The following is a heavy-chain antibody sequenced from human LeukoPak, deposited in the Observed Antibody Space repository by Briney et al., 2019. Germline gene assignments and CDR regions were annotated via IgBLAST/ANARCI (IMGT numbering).Heavy chain of an antibody. Sequence: ASVKVSCKVSGYTLIELSMHWVRQAPGKGLEWMGGFDPEDGETIYAQKFQGRVTMTEDTSTDTAYMELSSLRSEDTAVYYCASQAPHCSSTSCYTRGNWFDPWGQGTLVTVSS. V-gene: IGHV1-24*01. CDR1: GYTLIELS. CDR2: FDPEDGET. J-gene: IGHJ5*02. CDR3: ASQAPHCSSTSCYTRGNWFDP. D-gene: IGHD2-2*02.